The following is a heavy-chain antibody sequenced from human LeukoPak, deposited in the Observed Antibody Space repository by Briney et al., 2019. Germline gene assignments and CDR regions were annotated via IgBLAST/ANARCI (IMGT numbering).Heavy chain of an antibody. CDR1: GGTFSSYA. Sequence: ASVKVSCKASGGTFSSYAISWVRQAPGQGLEWMGRIIPILGIANYAQKFQGRVTITADKSTSTAYMELSSLRSEDTAVYYCARARIRIAAADTPDYWGQGTLVTVSS. D-gene: IGHD6-13*01. J-gene: IGHJ4*02. CDR3: ARARIRIAAADTPDY. V-gene: IGHV1-69*04. CDR2: IIPILGIA.